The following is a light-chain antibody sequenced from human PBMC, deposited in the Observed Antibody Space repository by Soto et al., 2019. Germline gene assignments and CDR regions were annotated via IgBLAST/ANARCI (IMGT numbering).Light chain of an antibody. V-gene: IGKV3-20*01. J-gene: IGKJ5*01. CDR1: QSASSSY. Sequence: EIVLTQSPGTLSLSPGKRATLSCRASQSASSSYLAWYQQKPGQAPRLLIYGASSRATGIPDRFSGSGSGTDFTLTISRLEPEDFAVYYCQQYGSSPTFGQGTRLEI. CDR2: GAS. CDR3: QQYGSSPT.